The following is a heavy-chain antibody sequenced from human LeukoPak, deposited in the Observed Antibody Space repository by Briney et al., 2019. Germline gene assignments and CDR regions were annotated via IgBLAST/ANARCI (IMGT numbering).Heavy chain of an antibody. CDR2: ISSSSSYI. V-gene: IGHV3-21*01. D-gene: IGHD6-19*01. CDR3: ARALSVAEEYWFDP. Sequence: GGSLSLSCEAPEFTFISYSMNWVRQAQGKGLEWVSSISSSSSYIYYADSVKGRFTISRDNAKNSLYLQMNSLRAEDTAVYYCARALSVAEEYWFDPWGQGTLVTVSS. J-gene: IGHJ5*02. CDR1: EFTFISYS.